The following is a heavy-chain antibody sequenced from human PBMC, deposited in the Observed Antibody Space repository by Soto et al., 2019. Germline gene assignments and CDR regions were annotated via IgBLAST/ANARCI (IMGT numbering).Heavy chain of an antibody. D-gene: IGHD3-22*01. Sequence: GASVKVSCKASGYTFTSYAMHWVRQAPGQRLEWMGWVNAGIGDTQYSQDFQGRVTITADKSTSTAYMELSSLRSEDTAVYYCARDYYDSSGYYYQQNWFDPWGQGTLVTVSS. V-gene: IGHV1-3*03. CDR2: VNAGIGDT. CDR3: ARDYYDSSGYYYQQNWFDP. J-gene: IGHJ5*02. CDR1: GYTFTSYA.